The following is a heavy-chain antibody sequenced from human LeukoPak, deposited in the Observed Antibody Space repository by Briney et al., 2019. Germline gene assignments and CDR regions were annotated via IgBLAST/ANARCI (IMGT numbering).Heavy chain of an antibody. J-gene: IGHJ4*02. CDR1: GGTFSSYA. CDR2: IIAYNGNT. Sequence: ASVKVSCKASGGTFSSYAISWVRQAPGQGLEWMGGIIAYNGNTNYAQKLQGRVTMTTDTSTSTAYMELRSLRSDDTAVYYCARDPHAAADFDYWGQGTLVTVSS. V-gene: IGHV1-18*01. D-gene: IGHD6-13*01. CDR3: ARDPHAAADFDY.